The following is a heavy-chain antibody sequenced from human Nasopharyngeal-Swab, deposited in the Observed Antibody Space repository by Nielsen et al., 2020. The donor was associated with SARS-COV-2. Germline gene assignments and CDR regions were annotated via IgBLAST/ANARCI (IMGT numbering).Heavy chain of an antibody. J-gene: IGHJ4*02. V-gene: IGHV3-7*01. Sequence: GESLKISCATSGFTFSTYWMTWVRQAPGKGLEWVANIKQDGSEKYYIDSVKGRFTISRDNVKSSLFLEMNSLRVEDTALYYCATDGYSFGYDRGYWGQGTLVIVSS. CDR1: GFTFSTYW. CDR2: IKQDGSEK. CDR3: ATDGYSFGYDRGY. D-gene: IGHD4-11*01.